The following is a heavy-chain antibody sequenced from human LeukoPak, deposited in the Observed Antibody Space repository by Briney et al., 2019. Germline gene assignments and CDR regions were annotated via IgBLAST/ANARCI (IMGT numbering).Heavy chain of an antibody. CDR1: GGSISSDY. CDR3: ARRRVWYFDL. V-gene: IGHV4-59*01. CDR2: ISYSGST. J-gene: IGHJ2*01. Sequence: PSETLSLTCTVSGGSISSDYWSWIRQPPGKGLEWIGYISYSGSTNYNPSLKSRVTISVDSSKNQFSLKLSSVTAADTAVYYCARRRVWYFDLWGRGTLVTVSS.